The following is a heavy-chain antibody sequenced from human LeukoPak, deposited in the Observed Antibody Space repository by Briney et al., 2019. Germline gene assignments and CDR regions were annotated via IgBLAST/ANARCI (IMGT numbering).Heavy chain of an antibody. CDR2: ISGSGGST. D-gene: IGHD3-10*01. J-gene: IGHJ4*02. CDR3: AKDRNYYGSGSYCPSDY. V-gene: IGHV3-23*01. Sequence: PGGSLRLSCAASGFTFSSYAMSWVRQAPGKGLEWVSAISGSGGSTCYADSVKGRFTISRDNSKNTLYLQMNSLRAEDTAVYYCAKDRNYYGSGSYCPSDYWGQGTLVTVSS. CDR1: GFTFSSYA.